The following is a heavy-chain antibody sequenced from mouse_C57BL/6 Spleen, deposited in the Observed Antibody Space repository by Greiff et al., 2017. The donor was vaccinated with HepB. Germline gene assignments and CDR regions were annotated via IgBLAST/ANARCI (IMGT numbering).Heavy chain of an antibody. Sequence: EVQLVESGGGLVKPGGSLKLSCAASGFTFSSYAMSWVRQTPEKRLEWVATISDGGSYTYYPDNVKGRVTIARDNAKNNLYLQMSHLKSEDTAMYYCAREGDNYYGSRFFAYWGQGTLVTVSA. J-gene: IGHJ3*01. CDR1: GFTFSSYA. CDR3: AREGDNYYGSRFFAY. CDR2: ISDGGSYT. V-gene: IGHV5-4*01. D-gene: IGHD1-1*01.